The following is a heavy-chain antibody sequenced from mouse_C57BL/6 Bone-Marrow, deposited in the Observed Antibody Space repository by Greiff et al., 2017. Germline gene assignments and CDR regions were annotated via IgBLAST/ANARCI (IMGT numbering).Heavy chain of an antibody. J-gene: IGHJ2*01. CDR3: ARYTTVVATGFDY. Sequence: QVQLQQPGAELVKPGASVKLSCKASGYTFTSYWMHWVKQRPGQGLEWIGMIHPNSGSTNYNEKFKSKATLTVDKSSSTAYMQLSSLTSEDSAVYYCARYTTVVATGFDYWGQGTTLTVSS. CDR1: GYTFTSYW. D-gene: IGHD1-1*01. V-gene: IGHV1-64*01. CDR2: IHPNSGST.